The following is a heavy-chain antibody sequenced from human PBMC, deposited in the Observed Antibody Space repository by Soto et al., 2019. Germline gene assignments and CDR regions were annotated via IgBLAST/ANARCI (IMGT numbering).Heavy chain of an antibody. CDR3: ARAVYSVGWEHLDH. CDR2: INHSGTT. V-gene: IGHV4-30-2*01. J-gene: IGHJ4*02. Sequence: PSETLSLTCAVSGGSISSGGYSWSWIRQPPGKGLEWIGYINHSGTTKYNPSLTSQATISVDTSKNQFSLKLSSVTAADTAVYYCARAVYSVGWEHLDHWGQGTLVTVSS. CDR1: GGSISSGGYS. D-gene: IGHD5-12*01.